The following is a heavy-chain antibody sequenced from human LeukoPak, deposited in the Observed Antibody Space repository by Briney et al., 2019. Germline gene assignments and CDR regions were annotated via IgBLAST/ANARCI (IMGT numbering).Heavy chain of an antibody. CDR1: GGTFSSYA. CDR2: IIPIFGTA. V-gene: IGHV1-69*13. Sequence: SVKVSCKASGGTFSSYAISWVRQAPGQGLEWMGGIIPIFGTANYAQKFQGRVTITADESTSTAYKELSSLRSEDTAVYYCARGVAARYYYYYYGMDVWGQGTTVTVSS. CDR3: ARGVAARYYYYYYGMDV. J-gene: IGHJ6*02. D-gene: IGHD6-13*01.